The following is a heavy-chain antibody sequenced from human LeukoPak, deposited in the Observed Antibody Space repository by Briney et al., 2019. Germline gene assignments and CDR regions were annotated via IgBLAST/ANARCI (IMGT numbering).Heavy chain of an antibody. CDR1: GYSFTNYC. CDR3: ARLGADYGSGSYYNDY. D-gene: IGHD3-10*01. Sequence: GESLKISCKGSGYSFTNYCISWVRQMPGKGLEWMGRIDRSDSYTIYSPFFQGHVTISADKSISTAYLQWSSLKASDTAMYYCARLGADYGSGSYYNDYWGQGTLDSVSS. V-gene: IGHV5-10-1*01. J-gene: IGHJ4*02. CDR2: IDRSDSYT.